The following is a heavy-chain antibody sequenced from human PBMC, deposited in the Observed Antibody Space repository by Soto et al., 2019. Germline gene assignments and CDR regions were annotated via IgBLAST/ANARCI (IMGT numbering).Heavy chain of an antibody. J-gene: IGHJ5*02. D-gene: IGHD2-2*01. V-gene: IGHV3-11*01. CDR2: ISSSGSTI. CDR1: GFTFSDYY. Sequence: GGSLRLSCAASGFTFSDYYMSWIRQAPGKGLEWVSYISSSGSTIYYADSVKGRFTISRDNAKNSLYLQMNSLRAEDTAVYYCARECLGRYCSSTRNKSNPDPWGQGTLVTVSS. CDR3: ARECLGRYCSSTRNKSNPDP.